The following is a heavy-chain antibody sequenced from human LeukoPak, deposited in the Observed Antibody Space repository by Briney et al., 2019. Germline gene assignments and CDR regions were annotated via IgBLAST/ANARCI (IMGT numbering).Heavy chain of an antibody. CDR2: IYPGDSDT. J-gene: IGHJ5*02. CDR3: ARREISQYYDFWSGLYHAYNWFDP. D-gene: IGHD3-3*01. CDR1: GYSFTTYW. Sequence: GESLKISCKGSGYSFTTYWIGWVRQMPGKGLEWMGIIYPGDSDTRYSSSFQGQVTISDDKSISTAYLQWSSLKASDTAMYYCARREISQYYDFWSGLYHAYNWFDPWGQGTLVTVSS. V-gene: IGHV5-51*01.